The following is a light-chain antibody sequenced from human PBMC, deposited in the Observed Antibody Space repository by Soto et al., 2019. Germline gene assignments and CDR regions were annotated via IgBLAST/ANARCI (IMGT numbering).Light chain of an antibody. CDR3: SSFTGTRYV. J-gene: IGLJ1*01. Sequence: QSALTQPASVSGSPGQSITISCTGASSDVGGNSYVSWYQQYPGKAPKLMVCDVSNRPSGVSNRFSGSKSGNTASLTISGLQAEDEADYYCSSFTGTRYVFGTGTKVTVL. CDR1: SSDVGGNSY. CDR2: DVS. V-gene: IGLV2-14*01.